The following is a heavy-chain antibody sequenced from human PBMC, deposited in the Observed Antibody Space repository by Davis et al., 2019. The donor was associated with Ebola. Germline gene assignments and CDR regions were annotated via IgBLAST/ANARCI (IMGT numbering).Heavy chain of an antibody. V-gene: IGHV3-11*01. CDR3: ARSLVGATYLSVYYYYGMDV. D-gene: IGHD1-26*01. CDR1: GFTFSDHY. J-gene: IGHJ6*02. CDR2: ISSSGSTI. Sequence: GGSLRLSCAASGFTFSDHYMDWIRQAPGKGLEWVSYISSSGSTIYYADSVKGRFTISRDNAKNSLYLQMNSLRAEDTAVYYCARSLVGATYLSVYYYYGMDVWGQGTTVTVSS.